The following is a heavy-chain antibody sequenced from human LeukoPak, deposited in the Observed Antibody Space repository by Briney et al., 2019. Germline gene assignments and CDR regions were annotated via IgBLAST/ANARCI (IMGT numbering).Heavy chain of an antibody. CDR1: GFTFSSYG. V-gene: IGHV3-33*01. J-gene: IGHJ6*02. CDR3: ARDGDHEDYYYGMDV. D-gene: IGHD2-21*02. Sequence: PGRSLRLSCAASGFTFSSYGMHWVRQAPGKGLEWVAVIWYDGSNKYYADSVKGRFTISRDNSKNTLYLQMNSLRAEDTAVYYCARDGDHEDYYYGMDVWGQGTTVTVSS. CDR2: IWYDGSNK.